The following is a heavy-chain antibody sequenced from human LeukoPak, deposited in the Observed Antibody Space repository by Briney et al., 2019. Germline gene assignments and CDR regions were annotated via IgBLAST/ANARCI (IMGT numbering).Heavy chain of an antibody. V-gene: IGHV3-23*01. D-gene: IGHD3-22*01. CDR2: IIGSGDST. CDR3: AKVVGTYYDSSGYPSCFDY. CDR1: GFTFSSYA. J-gene: IGHJ4*02. Sequence: GGSLRLSCAASGFTFSSYAMRWLRQAPGKALEWVSAIIGSGDSTYYADSVKGRFTISRDNYKNTLYLQMNSLRAEDMDVYYCAKVVGTYYDSSGYPSCFDYWGQGTLVTVSS.